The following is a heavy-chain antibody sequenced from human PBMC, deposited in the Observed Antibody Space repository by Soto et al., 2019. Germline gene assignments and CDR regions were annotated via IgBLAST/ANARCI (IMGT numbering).Heavy chain of an antibody. Sequence: SETLSLTCTVSGGSISSGDYYWSWVRQPPGKGLEWIGYIYYSGSTYYNPSLTSRVTISVDTSKNQFSLKLSSVTAADTAVYYCARGKGSGYDPYYGMDVWGQGTTVTVSS. D-gene: IGHD5-12*01. CDR3: ARGKGSGYDPYYGMDV. V-gene: IGHV4-30-4*01. CDR2: IYYSGST. J-gene: IGHJ6*02. CDR1: GGSISSGDYY.